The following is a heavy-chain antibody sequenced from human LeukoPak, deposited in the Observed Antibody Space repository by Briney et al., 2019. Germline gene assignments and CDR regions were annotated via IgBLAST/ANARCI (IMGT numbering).Heavy chain of an antibody. J-gene: IGHJ5*01. CDR3: VTDVLLCGGNICNFFDP. V-gene: IGHV4-38-2*02. D-gene: IGHD2-15*01. CDR2: VSHSGTT. CDR1: GHSITTGYF. Sequence: PSETLYLTCSVSGHSITTGYFWAWIRQSPGKGLEWIASVSHSGTTYYNPPLKSRVTISLDTSRNQLSLKLSSVTAADTAVYYCVTDVLLCGGNICNFFDPWGQGTLVTVSS.